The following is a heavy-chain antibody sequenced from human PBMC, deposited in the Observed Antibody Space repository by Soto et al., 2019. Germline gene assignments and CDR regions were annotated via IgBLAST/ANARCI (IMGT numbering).Heavy chain of an antibody. D-gene: IGHD3-22*01. J-gene: IGHJ4*02. Sequence: PGGSLRLSCTASGFTFGDYAMSWFRQAPGKGLEWVGFIRSKAYGGTTEYAASVKGRFTISRDDSKSIAYLQMNSLKTEDTAVYYCTRGPAPLYYYGSSGYFLDYCSQRSLVTVSS. V-gene: IGHV3-49*03. CDR3: TRGPAPLYYYGSSGYFLDY. CDR1: GFTFGDYA. CDR2: IRSKAYGGTT.